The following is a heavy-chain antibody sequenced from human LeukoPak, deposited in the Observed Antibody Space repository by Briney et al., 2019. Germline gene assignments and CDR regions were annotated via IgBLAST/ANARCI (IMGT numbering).Heavy chain of an antibody. J-gene: IGHJ6*03. CDR2: IRYDGSNK. V-gene: IGHV3-30*02. Sequence: GGSLRLSCAASGFIVSANYMTWVRQAPGKGLEWVAFIRYDGSNKYYADSVKGRFTISRDNSKNTLYLQMNSLRAEDTAVYYCAKDPYCSSTSCWGDYYYYYMDVWGKGTTVTVSS. CDR1: GFIVSANY. D-gene: IGHD2-2*01. CDR3: AKDPYCSSTSCWGDYYYYYMDV.